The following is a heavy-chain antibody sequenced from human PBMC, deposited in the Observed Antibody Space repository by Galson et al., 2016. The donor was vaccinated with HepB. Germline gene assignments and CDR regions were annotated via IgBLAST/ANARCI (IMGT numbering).Heavy chain of an antibody. J-gene: IGHJ6*02. V-gene: IGHV4-59*01. CDR2: LSYSGST. CDR3: ARDNTLYFNYGMDV. Sequence: SETLSLTCTVSCSSMSSYYWGWIRQPPGKGLEWIGYLSYSGSTKYNPSLQSRVTISVDTSKNQFSLKLTSVTAADTAVYYCARDNTLYFNYGMDVWGQGTTVTVSS. CDR1: CSSMSSYY.